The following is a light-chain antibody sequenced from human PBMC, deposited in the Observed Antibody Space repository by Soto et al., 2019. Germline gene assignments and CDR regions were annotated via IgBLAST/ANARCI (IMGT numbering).Light chain of an antibody. Sequence: QSVLTQPASVSGSPGQSMTISCTGTSSDVGSYNLVSWYQQHPGKAPKLIIYEVSKRPSGVSNRFSGSKSGNTASLTISGLQAEDEADYYCCSYAGNSFYVIGTGTKVTVL. CDR2: EVS. CDR1: SSDVGSYNL. CDR3: CSYAGNSFYV. J-gene: IGLJ1*01. V-gene: IGLV2-23*02.